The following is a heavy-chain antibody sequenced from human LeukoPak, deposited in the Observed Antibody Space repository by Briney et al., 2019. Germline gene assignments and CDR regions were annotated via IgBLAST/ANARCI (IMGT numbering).Heavy chain of an antibody. V-gene: IGHV1-18*01. CDR3: ARVLWLAAGTPISYYYYYGMDV. CDR2: ISAYNGNT. Sequence: ASVKVSCTASGYTFTSYGISWVRQAPGQGLEWMGWISAYNGNTNYAQKLQGRVTMTTDTSTSTAYMELRSLRSDDTAVYYCARVLWLAAGTPISYYYYYGMDVWAKGPRSPSP. CDR1: GYTFTSYG. J-gene: IGHJ6*02. D-gene: IGHD6-13*01.